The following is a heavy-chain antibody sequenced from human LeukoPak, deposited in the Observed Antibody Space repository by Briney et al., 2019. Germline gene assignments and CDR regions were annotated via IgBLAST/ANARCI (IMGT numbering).Heavy chain of an antibody. CDR2: INPSGGST. J-gene: IGHJ5*02. CDR3: ARGWRSGYSKPNWFDP. Sequence: ASVKVSCKASGYTFTSYYMHSVRQDPGQGLEWMGIINPSGGSTSYAQKFQGSVTMTRDMSTSTVYMELSSLRSEDTAVYYCARGWRSGYSKPNWFDPWGQGTLVTVSS. V-gene: IGHV1-46*01. CDR1: GYTFTSYY. D-gene: IGHD5-18*01.